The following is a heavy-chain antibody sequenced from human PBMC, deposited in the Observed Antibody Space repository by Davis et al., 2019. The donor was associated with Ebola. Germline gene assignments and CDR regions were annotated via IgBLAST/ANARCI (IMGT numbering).Heavy chain of an antibody. CDR3: ARDFSYSGY. D-gene: IGHD2-21*01. J-gene: IGHJ4*02. V-gene: IGHV3-53*01. CDR2: FGTGGDT. Sequence: GESLKISCAASGFSVSGYSMTWVRQAPGKGLEWVSTFGTGGDTYYADSVKGRFTISRDNSKKTMYLQMNSLRGEDTAVYYCARDFSYSGYWGQGTLVTVSS. CDR1: GFSVSGYS.